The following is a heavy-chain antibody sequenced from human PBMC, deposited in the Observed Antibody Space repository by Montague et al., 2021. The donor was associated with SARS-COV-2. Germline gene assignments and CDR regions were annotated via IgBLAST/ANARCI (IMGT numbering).Heavy chain of an antibody. CDR3: ARSCGQWLLSGYYFDY. CDR1: GGSISSSSYY. Sequence: SETLSLTCTVSGGSISSSSYYRCWIRPPPGEVLWLIGSNHYSGSTYYNPSLKSRVTISVVTSMNQYSLKLISVTAADTAVYYCARSCGQWLLSGYYFDYWGQGTLVTVSS. D-gene: IGHD6-19*01. V-gene: IGHV4-39*01. J-gene: IGHJ4*02. CDR2: NHYSGST.